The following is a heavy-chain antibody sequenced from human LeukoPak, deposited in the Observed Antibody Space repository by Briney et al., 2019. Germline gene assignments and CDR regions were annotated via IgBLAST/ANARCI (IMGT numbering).Heavy chain of an antibody. CDR2: ISLSGYT. V-gene: IGHV4-4*02. J-gene: IGHJ4*02. D-gene: IGHD1-26*01. Sequence: SETLTLSCGASGGSITSTNYCSWVRQPPEQVLEGIGEISLSGYTGCNPSLRSRVTMSLDESKNHLSLNLASVTAADTAVYYCSRESGPFSPFGHWGQGILVTVTS. CDR3: SRESGPFSPFGH. CDR1: GGSITSTNY.